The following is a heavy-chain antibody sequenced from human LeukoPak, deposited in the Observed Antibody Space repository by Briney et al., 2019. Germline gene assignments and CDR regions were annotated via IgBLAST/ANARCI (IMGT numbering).Heavy chain of an antibody. J-gene: IGHJ4*02. Sequence: GASVKVSCKSSGYTFTGYYMHGVRQAPGQGLEWMGWINPNSGGTNSAQKFQGRVTMTRDTSISTAYMELSSLRSDDTAVYYCSKIGESGLFPDYWGQGTLVTVSS. CDR3: SKIGESGLFPDY. CDR1: GYTFTGYY. D-gene: IGHD5-12*01. V-gene: IGHV1-2*02. CDR2: INPNSGGT.